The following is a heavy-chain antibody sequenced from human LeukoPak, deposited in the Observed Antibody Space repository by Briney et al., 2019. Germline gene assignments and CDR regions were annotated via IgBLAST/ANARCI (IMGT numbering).Heavy chain of an antibody. Sequence: SETLSLTCAVSGGSFSGYSWSWVRQPPGKGLEWVGEINHSGCATYNPCLRSRVRISLDTSKDQFSRRLGAVTAADTAVYYCARGQGTVTTHWGQGTLVTVSS. CDR3: ARGQGTVTTH. J-gene: IGHJ4*02. D-gene: IGHD4-17*01. V-gene: IGHV4-34*01. CDR1: GGSFSGYS. CDR2: INHSGCA.